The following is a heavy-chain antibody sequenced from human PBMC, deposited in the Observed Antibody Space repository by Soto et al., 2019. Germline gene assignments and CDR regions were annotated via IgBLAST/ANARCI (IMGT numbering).Heavy chain of an antibody. CDR1: GVSISSGGYY. CDR2: IYYSGST. Sequence: SETLSLSCTVSGVSISSGGYYWGWIRQPPGKGLEWIGSIYYSGSTYYNPSLKSRVTISVDTSKNQFSLKLSSVTAADTAVYYCARQYSGSYYEWFDPWGQGTLVTVSS. J-gene: IGHJ5*02. V-gene: IGHV4-39*01. D-gene: IGHD1-26*01. CDR3: ARQYSGSYYEWFDP.